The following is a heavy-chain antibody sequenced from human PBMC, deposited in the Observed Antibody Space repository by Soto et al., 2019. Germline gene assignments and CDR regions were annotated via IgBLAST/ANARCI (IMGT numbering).Heavy chain of an antibody. V-gene: IGHV3-48*02. J-gene: IGHJ6*02. CDR3: ARDCGKGYGMDV. CDR1: GFTFINYN. Sequence: PGGSLRLSCAVSGFTFINYNMNWVRQAPGKGLEWVSYISSRSSTIYYADSVKGRFTISRDNAKNSLYLQMNSLRDEDTAVYYCARDCGKGYGMDVWGQGTTVTVSS. CDR2: ISSRSSTI.